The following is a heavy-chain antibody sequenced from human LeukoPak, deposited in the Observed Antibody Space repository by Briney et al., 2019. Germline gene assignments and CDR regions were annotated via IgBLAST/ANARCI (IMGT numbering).Heavy chain of an antibody. J-gene: IGHJ4*02. Sequence: PGGSLRLSCAASGFTFSDYYMSWIRQAPGKGLEWVSYISSSGSAIYYADSVKGRFTISRDNSKNSLYLQMNSLRAEDTAVYYCAREPHMGDTGLYYFDHWGEGTLVTVSS. CDR1: GFTFSDYY. D-gene: IGHD5-18*01. CDR2: ISSSGSAI. V-gene: IGHV3-11*01. CDR3: AREPHMGDTGLYYFDH.